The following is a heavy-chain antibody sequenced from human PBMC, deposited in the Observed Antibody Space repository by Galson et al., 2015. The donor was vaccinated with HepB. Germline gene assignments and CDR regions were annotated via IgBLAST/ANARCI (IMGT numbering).Heavy chain of an antibody. J-gene: IGHJ4*02. CDR3: TRARYGDS. Sequence: SLRLSCAASGFSFSTYAMTWVRQAPGKGLEWVAVICGSSATTYYADSVKGRFTVSRDNAKNSLYLQMNSLRDEDTAVYYCTRARYGDSWGQGTLVTVSS. CDR1: GFSFSTYA. CDR2: ICGSSATT. D-gene: IGHD1-1*01. V-gene: IGHV3-23*01.